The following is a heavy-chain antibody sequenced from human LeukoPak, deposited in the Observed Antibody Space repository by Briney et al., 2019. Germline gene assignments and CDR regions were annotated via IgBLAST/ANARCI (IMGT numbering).Heavy chain of an antibody. J-gene: IGHJ4*02. CDR3: ARRSPTAAHDY. Sequence: GGSLRLSCAASGFTFSSYWMHWVLQAPGKGLVWVSRINSDGSSTTYADSVKGRFTISRDNAKNTLYLQMNSLRAEDTAVYYCARRSPTAAHDYWGQGTLVTVSS. CDR1: GFTFSSYW. D-gene: IGHD6-13*01. CDR2: INSDGSST. V-gene: IGHV3-74*01.